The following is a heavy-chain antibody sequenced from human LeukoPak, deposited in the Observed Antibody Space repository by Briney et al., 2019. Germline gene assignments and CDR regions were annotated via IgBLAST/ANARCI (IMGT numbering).Heavy chain of an antibody. J-gene: IGHJ4*02. CDR1: GFTFSSYG. D-gene: IGHD3-10*01. Sequence: GGSLRLSCAASGFTFSSYGMHWVRQAPGKGLEWVAVIWYDGSNKYYADSVKGRFTISRDNSKKMLYLQMNSLRAEDTAVYYCAKGLGTLISGSYYYYFDYWGQGTLVTVSS. CDR3: AKGLGTLISGSYYYYFDY. CDR2: IWYDGSNK. V-gene: IGHV3-30*02.